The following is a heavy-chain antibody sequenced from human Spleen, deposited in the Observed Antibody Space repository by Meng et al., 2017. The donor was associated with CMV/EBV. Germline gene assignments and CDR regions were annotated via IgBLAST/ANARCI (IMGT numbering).Heavy chain of an antibody. CDR3: ARGRIAVAGVFHY. Sequence: GESLKISCAASGFNVSNTYMSWVRQAPGMGLECVSLIFIGGGTDYADSVKGRFTISRDNAKNSLYLQMSSLRAEDTAVYYCARGRIAVAGVFHYWGQGTLVTVSS. D-gene: IGHD6-19*01. V-gene: IGHV3-53*01. CDR2: IFIGGGT. CDR1: GFNVSNTY. J-gene: IGHJ4*02.